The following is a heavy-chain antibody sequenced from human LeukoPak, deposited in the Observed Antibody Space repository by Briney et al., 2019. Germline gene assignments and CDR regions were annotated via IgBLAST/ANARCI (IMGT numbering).Heavy chain of an antibody. CDR2: ISAYNGNT. D-gene: IGHD2-15*01. V-gene: IGHV1-18*04. CDR3: AREEVVAATDLFDY. CDR1: GYTFTSYG. J-gene: IGHJ4*02. Sequence: RASVKVSCKASGYTFTSYGISWVRQAPGQGLEWMGWISAYNGNTNYAQKLQGRVTITTDTSTSTAYMELRSLRSDDTAVYYCAREEVVAATDLFDYWGQGTLVTVSS.